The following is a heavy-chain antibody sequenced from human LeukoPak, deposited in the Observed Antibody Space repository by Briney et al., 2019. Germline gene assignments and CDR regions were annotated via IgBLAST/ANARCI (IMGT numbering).Heavy chain of an antibody. V-gene: IGHV3-74*03. CDR1: GFTFSTYW. D-gene: IGHD6-13*01. J-gene: IGHJ5*02. CDR3: ARESPVAATGRSWFDP. Sequence: GGSLRLSCTASGFTFSTYWINWVRQSPGKGLVWVALINGDGSTTTHADSVKGRFTISRDNAKNTAYLQMNSLRAEDTALYFCARESPVAATGRSWFDPWGQGTLVTVSS. CDR2: INGDGSTT.